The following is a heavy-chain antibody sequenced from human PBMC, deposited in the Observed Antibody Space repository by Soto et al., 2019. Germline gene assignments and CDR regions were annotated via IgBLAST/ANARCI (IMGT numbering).Heavy chain of an antibody. CDR2: VYAYDTV. Sequence: QITLKESGPTLVKPTQTLTLTCAFSGFSLTTCEGAVGWIRQPPGKALEWLAIVYAYDTVHYSPSLKSRLTITKDTSKNQVVLTKTNMNPVDTSTYYCAHRRTVASRCWFDTWGQRTQVTVSS. J-gene: IGHJ5*01. CDR1: GFSLTTCEGA. V-gene: IGHV2-5*01. D-gene: IGHD6-6*01. CDR3: AHRRTVASRCWFDT.